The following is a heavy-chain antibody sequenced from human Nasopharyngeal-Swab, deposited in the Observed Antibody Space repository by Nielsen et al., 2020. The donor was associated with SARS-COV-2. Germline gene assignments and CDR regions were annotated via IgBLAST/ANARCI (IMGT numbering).Heavy chain of an antibody. CDR2: IGSIGDT. Sequence: GGSLRLSCAAPGFIFSTYDMHWVRQSTGKGLEWVSTIGSIGDTYYPGSVKGRFTISRENAKNSLYLQMNNLRAEDTAVYFCARAYGDTPYFYGVDVWGQGTTVTVSS. J-gene: IGHJ6*02. V-gene: IGHV3-13*04. CDR3: ARAYGDTPYFYGVDV. D-gene: IGHD4-17*01. CDR1: GFIFSTYD.